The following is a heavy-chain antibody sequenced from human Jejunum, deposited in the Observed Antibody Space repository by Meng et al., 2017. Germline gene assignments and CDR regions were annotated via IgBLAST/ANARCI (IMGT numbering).Heavy chain of an antibody. J-gene: IGHJ4*02. CDR2: IKADGTEE. Sequence: GGPLKISCATSGFTFSSYWMNGVRQAPGKGLEWVANIKADGTEEYYVDSVKVRFTISRDNAKNSLYLQMNSLRTEDTAVYYCTRYRDSIDDWGQGTLVTVSS. CDR3: TRYRDSIDD. D-gene: IGHD2-15*01. V-gene: IGHV3-7*01. CDR1: GFTFSSYW.